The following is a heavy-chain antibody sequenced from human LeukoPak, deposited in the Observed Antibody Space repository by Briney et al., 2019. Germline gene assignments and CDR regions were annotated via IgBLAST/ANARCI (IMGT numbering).Heavy chain of an antibody. D-gene: IGHD3-10*01. J-gene: IGHJ4*02. Sequence: EASVKVSCKVSGYTFTDYYMHWVQQAPGKGLEWMGLVGPEDGETIYAEKFQGRVTITADTSTDTAYMELSSLRSEDTAVYYCATPSGSYSTPFDYWGQGTLVTVSS. V-gene: IGHV1-69-2*01. CDR3: ATPSGSYSTPFDY. CDR1: GYTFTDYY. CDR2: VGPEDGET.